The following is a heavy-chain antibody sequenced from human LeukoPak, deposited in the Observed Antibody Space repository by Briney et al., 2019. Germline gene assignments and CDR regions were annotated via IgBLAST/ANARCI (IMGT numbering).Heavy chain of an antibody. CDR2: ITSSGFQM. V-gene: IGHV3-21*04. Sequence: GGSLRLSCAASGFTFNNYDINWVRQAPGKGLEWVSSITSSGFQMYYAESLQGRFTISRDTTKTSVFLQMNSLRGDDTAIYFCARVPTSRWLRGLHMSMDVWGKGTTVIVSS. D-gene: IGHD5-12*01. CDR1: GFTFNNYD. J-gene: IGHJ6*03. CDR3: ARVPTSRWLRGLHMSMDV.